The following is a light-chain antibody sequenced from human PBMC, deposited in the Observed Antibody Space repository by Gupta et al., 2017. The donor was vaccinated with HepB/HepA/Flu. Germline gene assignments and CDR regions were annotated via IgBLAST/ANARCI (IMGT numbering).Light chain of an antibody. CDR1: SSDVGGYNH. CDR2: DVT. Sequence: QSALTQPASVSGSPGQSITISCTGTSSDVGGYNHVSWYQQQPGKAPKLLIYDVTNRPSGVSNRFSGSKSGNTASLTISGLQAEDEADYYCSSYTGSGSLIFGGGTKLTVL. V-gene: IGLV2-14*01. J-gene: IGLJ2*01. CDR3: SSYTGSGSLI.